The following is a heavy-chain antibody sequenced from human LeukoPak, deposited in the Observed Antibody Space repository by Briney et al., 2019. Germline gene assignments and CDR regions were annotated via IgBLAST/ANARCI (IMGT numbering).Heavy chain of an antibody. Sequence: RPSETPSLTCTVSGGSISSHYWSWIRQPAGKRLEWIGRIWATGSTVDNPSFRSRLTLSIDRSKSQLSLKLTSMTAADSAVYYCARVRAYSDFVGNFDLWGHGIPVTVSS. V-gene: IGHV4-4*07. D-gene: IGHD4-11*01. CDR2: IWATGST. J-gene: IGHJ2*01. CDR3: ARVRAYSDFVGNFDL. CDR1: GGSISSHY.